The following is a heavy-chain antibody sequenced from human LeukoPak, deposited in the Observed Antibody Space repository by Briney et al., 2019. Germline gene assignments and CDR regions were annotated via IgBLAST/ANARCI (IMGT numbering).Heavy chain of an antibody. V-gene: IGHV3-7*01. J-gene: IGHJ4*02. D-gene: IGHD2-21*02. CDR3: VRDGVTAGFDY. Sequence: GGSLRLSCAASGFTSSYYWMSWVRQSPGKGLEWVANVRHDGSESFYADSVKGRFTVSRDNVKNSLYLGLNNLKLEDTALYYCVRDGVTAGFDYWGQGTLVSVSS. CDR1: GFTSSYYW. CDR2: VRHDGSES.